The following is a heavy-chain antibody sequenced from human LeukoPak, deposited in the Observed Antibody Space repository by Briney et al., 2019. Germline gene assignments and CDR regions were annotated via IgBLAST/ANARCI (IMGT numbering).Heavy chain of an antibody. V-gene: IGHV4-39*07. J-gene: IGHJ4*02. CDR1: GGSISSSSYY. Sequence: SETLSLTCTVSGGSISSSSYYWGWIRQPPGKGLEWIGSIYYSGGTYYNPSLKSRVTISVDTSKNQFSLKLSSVTAADTAVYYCARDPSGWYYFDYWGQGTLVTVSS. CDR2: IYYSGGT. D-gene: IGHD6-19*01. CDR3: ARDPSGWYYFDY.